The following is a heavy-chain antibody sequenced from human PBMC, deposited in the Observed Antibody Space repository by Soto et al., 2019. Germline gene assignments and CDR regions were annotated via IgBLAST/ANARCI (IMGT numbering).Heavy chain of an antibody. V-gene: IGHV1-18*01. D-gene: IGHD2-8*01. J-gene: IGHJ6*02. CDR1: GYTFTRYG. Sequence: QGQLVQSGAEVKKPGASVKVSCKASGYTFTRYGISWVRQAPGQGLEWMGWISGYNGDTKYAQKFQGRVTMTIDTPTTTAFMELGSLTSDDTAVYYCAKNGQPPYYYYGLDVWGQGTTVTVSS. CDR2: ISGYNGDT. CDR3: AKNGQPPYYYYGLDV.